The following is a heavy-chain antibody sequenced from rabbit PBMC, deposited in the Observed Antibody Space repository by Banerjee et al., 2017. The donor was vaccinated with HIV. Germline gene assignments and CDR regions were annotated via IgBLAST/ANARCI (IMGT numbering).Heavy chain of an antibody. J-gene: IGHJ4*01. V-gene: IGHV1S45*01. D-gene: IGHD4-1*01. CDR1: GSDISSNA. CDR2: FYDDKGDTT. Sequence: QQQLEESGGGLVKPGGTLTLTCKASGSDISSNAMCWVRQAPGKGLEWIACFYDDKGDTTYYASWAKGRFTISKTSSTTVTLQMTSLAAADTATYFCARDLAGVIGWNFGLWGQGTLVTVS. CDR3: ARDLAGVIGWNFGL.